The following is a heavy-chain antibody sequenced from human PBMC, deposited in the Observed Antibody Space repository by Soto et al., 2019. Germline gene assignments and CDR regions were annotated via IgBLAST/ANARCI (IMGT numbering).Heavy chain of an antibody. CDR1: GFIFSNYA. J-gene: IGHJ5*02. CDR3: AKFLIHDDTRESLPAFCAA. D-gene: IGHD3-22*01. CDR2: ISGGGGTT. V-gene: IGHV3-23*01. Sequence: EVQLLDSGGGLVQPGGSLRLSCAASGFIFSNYAMNWVRQAPGKGLEWVSVISGGGGTTYYADSVKGRFTISRENSKNTLYLQMDRLRAVDTAVDYCAKFLIHDDTRESLPAFCAAWGQGTVVTVSS.